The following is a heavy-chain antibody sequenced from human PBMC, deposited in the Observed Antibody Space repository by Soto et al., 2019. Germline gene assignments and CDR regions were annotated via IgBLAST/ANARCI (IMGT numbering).Heavy chain of an antibody. CDR1: GFTFSSYA. CDR3: ARVAY. CDR2: ISGSGGST. V-gene: IGHV3-23*01. Sequence: GGSLRLSCTASGFTFSSYAMSWVRQAPGKGLEWVSTISGSGGSTFYADSVRGRFTISRDNAQNSLFLQMNTLRPEDTAMYYCARVAYWGPGTQVTVSS. J-gene: IGHJ4*02.